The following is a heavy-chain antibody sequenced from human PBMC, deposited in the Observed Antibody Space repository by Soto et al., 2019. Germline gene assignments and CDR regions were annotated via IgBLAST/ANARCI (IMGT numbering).Heavy chain of an antibody. CDR2: VNHSGST. Sequence: SESLSLTCAVYGGSFSIYYWSWILQPPGKGLEWIGEVNHSGSTNYNPSLKSRVTISVDTSKNQFSLKLSSVTAADTAVYYCARSYSSSQIYYYYYMHVWGKGTTVTVSS. CDR1: GGSFSIYY. D-gene: IGHD6-13*01. CDR3: ARSYSSSQIYYYYYMHV. J-gene: IGHJ6*03. V-gene: IGHV4-34*01.